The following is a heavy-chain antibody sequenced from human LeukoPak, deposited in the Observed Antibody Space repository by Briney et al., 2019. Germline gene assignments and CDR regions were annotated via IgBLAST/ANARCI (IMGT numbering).Heavy chain of an antibody. V-gene: IGHV3-30*04. D-gene: IGHD4-17*01. Sequence: GGSLRLSCAASGFTFSSYAMHWVRQAPGKGLEWVAVISYDGSNKYYADSVKGRFTISRDNSKNTLYLQMNSLRAEDTAVYYCARGGDRGDYRPVFHFDYWGQGTLVTVSS. CDR3: ARGGDRGDYRPVFHFDY. J-gene: IGHJ4*02. CDR2: ISYDGSNK. CDR1: GFTFSSYA.